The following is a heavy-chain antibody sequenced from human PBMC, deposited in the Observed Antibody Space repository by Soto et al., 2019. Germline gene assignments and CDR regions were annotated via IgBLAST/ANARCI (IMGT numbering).Heavy chain of an antibody. D-gene: IGHD2-15*01. Sequence: QITLKESGPTLVKPTQTLTLTCTFSGFSLSTSGVGVGWIRQPPGKALEWLALIYWDDDKRYSPSLKSRLTIPQDTAKNQVVLTMTNMDPVDTDTYFCAHNAAPGGKWGLDGRYWFDPWGQGTLVTVSS. CDR3: AHNAAPGGKWGLDGRYWFDP. V-gene: IGHV2-5*02. CDR1: GFSLSTSGVG. J-gene: IGHJ5*02. CDR2: IYWDDDK.